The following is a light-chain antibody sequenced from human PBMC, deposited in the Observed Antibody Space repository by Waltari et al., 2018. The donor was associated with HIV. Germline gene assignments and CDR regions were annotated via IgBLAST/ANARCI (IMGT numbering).Light chain of an antibody. CDR2: KVS. J-gene: IGKJ2*01. CDR1: ESLVHSDGNTY. Sequence: DVVMTQSPLSLPVTLGQPASISCRSSESLVHSDGNTYLTWFQQRPGQSPRPLIYKVSNRDSGVPDRFSGSGSGTDFTLKISRVEAEDVGVYDCMQGTHSPPYTFGQETKLEIK. CDR3: MQGTHSPPYT. V-gene: IGKV2-30*02.